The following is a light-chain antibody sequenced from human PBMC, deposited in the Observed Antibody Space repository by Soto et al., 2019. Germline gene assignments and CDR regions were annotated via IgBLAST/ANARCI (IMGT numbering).Light chain of an antibody. CDR1: SGHSTYI. J-gene: IGLJ3*02. CDR3: ETGDSNTR. Sequence: QLVLTQSSSASASLGSSVKLTCTLSSGHSTYIIAWHQQQPGKAPRYLMKLEGSGSYNKGSGVPDRFSGSSSGADRYLTISNLQFEDEADYYCETGDSNTRFGGGTKVTVL. CDR2: LEGSGSY. V-gene: IGLV4-60*02.